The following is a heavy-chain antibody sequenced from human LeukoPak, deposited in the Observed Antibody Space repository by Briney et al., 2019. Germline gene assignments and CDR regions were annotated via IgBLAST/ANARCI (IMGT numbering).Heavy chain of an antibody. CDR1: GFTFSSYA. CDR2: ISYDGSNK. V-gene: IGHV3-30-3*01. Sequence: GGSLRLSCAASGFTFSSYAMHWVRQAPGKGLEWVAVISYDGSNKYYADSVKDRFTISRDNSKNTLYLQMNSLRAEDTAVYYCARDLTVDTAMDGFYGWGQGTLVTVSS. J-gene: IGHJ4*02. CDR3: ARDLTVDTAMDGFYG. D-gene: IGHD5-18*01.